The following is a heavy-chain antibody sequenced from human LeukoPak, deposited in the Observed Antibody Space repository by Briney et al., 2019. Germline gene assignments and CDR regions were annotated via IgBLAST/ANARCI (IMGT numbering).Heavy chain of an antibody. V-gene: IGHV4-4*07. CDR2: IYTSGST. D-gene: IGHD2-2*02. CDR3: ARGVDYDYRSSTSCYTITHYYYYYYMDV. J-gene: IGHJ6*03. CDR1: GGSISSYY. Sequence: PSETLSLTCTVSGGSISSYYWSWIRQPAGKGLEWIGRIYTSGSTNYNPSLKSRVTMSVDTSKNQFSLKLSSVTAADTAVYYCARGVDYDYRSSTSCYTITHYYYYYYMDVWGKGTTVTVSS.